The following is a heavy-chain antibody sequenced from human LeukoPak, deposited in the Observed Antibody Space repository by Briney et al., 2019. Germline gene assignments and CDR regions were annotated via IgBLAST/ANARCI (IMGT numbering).Heavy chain of an antibody. J-gene: IGHJ4*02. D-gene: IGHD1-26*01. V-gene: IGHV3-30*18. CDR1: GFTFNSYG. CDR3: AKDKVWEYFDY. Sequence: PGGSLRLSCAASGFTFNSYGMHWVRQAPGKGLEWVAVISYDGRNEYYADSVKGRFTISRDNSKNTVHLQMSSLRVEDTALYYCAKDKVWEYFDYWGQGALVTVSS. CDR2: ISYDGRNE.